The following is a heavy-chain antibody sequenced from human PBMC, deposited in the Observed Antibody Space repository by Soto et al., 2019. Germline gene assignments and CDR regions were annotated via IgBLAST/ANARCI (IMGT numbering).Heavy chain of an antibody. Sequence: SETLSLTCTVSGGSISSYYWSWIRQPAGKGLEWIGRIYTSGSTNYNPSLKSRVTMSVDTSKNQFSLKLSSVTAADTAVYYCARDSLVTDDTLTGYPFYYSYAMDVWGQGTTVTVSS. J-gene: IGHJ6*02. D-gene: IGHD3-9*01. CDR3: ARDSLVTDDTLTGYPFYYSYAMDV. V-gene: IGHV4-4*07. CDR2: IYTSGST. CDR1: GGSISSYY.